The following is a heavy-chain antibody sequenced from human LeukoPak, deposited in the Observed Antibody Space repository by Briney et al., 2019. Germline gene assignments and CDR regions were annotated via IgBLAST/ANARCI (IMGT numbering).Heavy chain of an antibody. CDR3: ARYCSGGSCYKDRAFDI. Sequence: QPGGSLRLSCAASGFTFSSYAMSWVRQAPGKGLEWVSAISGSGGSTYYADSVKGRFTISRDNSKNTLYLQMNSLRAEDTAVYYCARYCSGGSCYKDRAFDIWGQGTMVTVSS. CDR1: GFTFSSYA. J-gene: IGHJ3*02. D-gene: IGHD2-15*01. CDR2: ISGSGGST. V-gene: IGHV3-23*01.